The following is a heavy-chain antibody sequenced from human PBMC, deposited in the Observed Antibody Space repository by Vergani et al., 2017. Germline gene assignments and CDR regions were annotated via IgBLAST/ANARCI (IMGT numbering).Heavy chain of an antibody. D-gene: IGHD2-21*01. CDR1: GFTFSSYW. CDR2: IKQDGSEK. CDR3: ARDGGEDAFDI. J-gene: IGHJ3*02. Sequence: EVQLVESGGGLVQPGGSLRLSCAASGFTFSSYWMSWVRQAPGKGLEWVANIKQDGSEKYYVASVRGRFTISRDNAKNSLYLQMNSLRAEDTAVYYCARDGGEDAFDIWGQGTMVTVSS. V-gene: IGHV3-7*03.